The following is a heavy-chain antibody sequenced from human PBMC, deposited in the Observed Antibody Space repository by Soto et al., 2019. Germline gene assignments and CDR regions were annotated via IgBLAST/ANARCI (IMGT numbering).Heavy chain of an antibody. D-gene: IGHD1-1*01. CDR3: ARSPGRDGYNNFDS. CDR1: GFTFSIYS. V-gene: IGHV3-21*01. J-gene: IGHJ4*02. Sequence: PGGSLRLSCAASGFTFSIYSMNWVRQAPGKGLEWVSSISSSSSYIYYADSVKGRFTISRDNAKNSLYLQMNTLRAEDTAVYYCARSPGRDGYNNFDSWGQGTLVTVSS. CDR2: ISSSSSYI.